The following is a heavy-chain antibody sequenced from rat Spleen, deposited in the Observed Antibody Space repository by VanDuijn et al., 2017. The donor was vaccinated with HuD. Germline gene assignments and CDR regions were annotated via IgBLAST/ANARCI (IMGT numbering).Heavy chain of an antibody. CDR1: GFNFNDYW. CDR2: LNKDSSTI. CDR3: ARTAGYSGVGVMDA. J-gene: IGHJ4*01. V-gene: IGHV4-2*01. Sequence: EVQVVESGGCLVQPGRSWKLSGAASGFNFNDYWMRWVRQAPGKGLEWIGGLNKDSSTINYTPYLKDKFVISRDNAKIPLYLQMSKLGSEDTANYYCARTAGYSGVGVMDAWGQGASVTVSS. D-gene: IGHD1-1*01.